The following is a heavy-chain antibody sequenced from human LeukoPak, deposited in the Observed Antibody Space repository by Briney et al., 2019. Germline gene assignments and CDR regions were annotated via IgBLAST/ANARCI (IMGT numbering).Heavy chain of an antibody. Sequence: GGSLRLSCAASGFTFSSYAMHWVRQAPGKGLEWVAVISYDGSNKYYADSVKGRFTISRDNSKNTLYLQMNSLRAEDTAVYYCARELRFLEWLSHNLDYWGQGTLVTVSS. CDR2: ISYDGSNK. D-gene: IGHD3-3*01. V-gene: IGHV3-30*04. CDR3: ARELRFLEWLSHNLDY. CDR1: GFTFSSYA. J-gene: IGHJ4*02.